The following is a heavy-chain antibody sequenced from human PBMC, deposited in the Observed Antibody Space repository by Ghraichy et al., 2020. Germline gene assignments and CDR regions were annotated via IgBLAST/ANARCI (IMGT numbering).Heavy chain of an antibody. CDR2: IRIKGYGGTA. V-gene: IGHV3-49*03. J-gene: IGHJ6*02. CDR1: GFAFGDFA. CDR3: ARDRLNILTAYYSGMDV. D-gene: IGHD3-9*01. Sequence: GGSLRLSCTSSGFAFGDFAMSWFRQAPGKGLEWVGFIRIKGYGGTAEYAASVKGRFTISRDDSKNIAYLEMNSLTTEDTAVYYCARDRLNILTAYYSGMDVWGQGTTVTVSS.